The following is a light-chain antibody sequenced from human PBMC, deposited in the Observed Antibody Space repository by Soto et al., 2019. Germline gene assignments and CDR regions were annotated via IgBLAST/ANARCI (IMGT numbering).Light chain of an antibody. CDR2: GAS. CDR1: QSVSSN. V-gene: IGKV3-15*01. CDR3: HQYKNWPPERT. J-gene: IGKJ1*01. Sequence: EFVLTQSPATLSLSPGERATLSCRASQSVSSNLAWYQQNPGQAPRLLIYGASTRATGIPARFSGSGYGTEFTINISILQSEDFAVYYCHQYKNWPPERTCGQGTKVAIK.